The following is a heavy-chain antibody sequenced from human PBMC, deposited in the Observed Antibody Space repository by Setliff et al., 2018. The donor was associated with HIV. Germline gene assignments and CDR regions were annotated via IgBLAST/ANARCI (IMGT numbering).Heavy chain of an antibody. Sequence: ASVKVSCKTSGYTFTSHDINWVRQAPGQGLEWMGWMSPNSGNTGYTQKFEGRVTFTRDASINTAYLELHSLTSDNTAVYYCARGGTLFYWGQGTLVTVSS. D-gene: IGHD1-1*01. CDR2: MSPNSGNT. V-gene: IGHV1-8*02. CDR3: ARGGTLFY. CDR1: GYTFTSHD. J-gene: IGHJ4*01.